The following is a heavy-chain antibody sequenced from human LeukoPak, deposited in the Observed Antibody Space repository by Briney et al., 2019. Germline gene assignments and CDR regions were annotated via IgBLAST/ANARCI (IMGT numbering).Heavy chain of an antibody. CDR2: ISYDGINK. CDR3: ARDQGQVDDI. Sequence: GGSLRLSCAASGFTFSSCPMHWVRQAPGKGLEWVAVISYDGINKYYADSVKGRFTISRDNSKNTLYLQMNSLRSKDTAVYYCARDQGQVDDIWGQGTMVTVSS. D-gene: IGHD3-9*01. V-gene: IGHV3-30*04. J-gene: IGHJ3*02. CDR1: GFTFSSCP.